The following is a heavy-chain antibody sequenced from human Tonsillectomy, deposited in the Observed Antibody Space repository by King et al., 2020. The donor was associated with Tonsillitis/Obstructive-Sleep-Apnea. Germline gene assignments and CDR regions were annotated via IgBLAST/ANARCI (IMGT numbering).Heavy chain of an antibody. V-gene: IGHV3-9*01. Sequence: VQLVESGGGLVQPGRSLRPSCVASGFTFDDYAMHWVRQAPGKGLEWVSGINWNSGSLGYADSVKGRFTISRDNAKNSLYLQMNSLRAEDTALYYCAKGGFLEWLLDYWGQGTLVTVSS. D-gene: IGHD3-3*01. CDR3: AKGGFLEWLLDY. CDR1: GFTFDDYA. J-gene: IGHJ4*02. CDR2: INWNSGSL.